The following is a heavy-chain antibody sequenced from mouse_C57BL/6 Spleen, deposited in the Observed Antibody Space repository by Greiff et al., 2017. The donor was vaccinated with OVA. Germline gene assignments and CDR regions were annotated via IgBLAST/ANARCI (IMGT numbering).Heavy chain of an antibody. D-gene: IGHD1-1*01. V-gene: IGHV14-1*01. J-gene: IGHJ2*01. CDR1: GFTITDYY. CDR2: IDPEDGDT. Sequence: VQLQQSGAELVRPGASVKLSCTASGFTITDYYMHWVKQRPEQGLEWIGGIDPEDGDTEYAPKFQGKATMTADTSSNTAYLQLSSLTSEDTAVYYCTTFITTEVVDYFDYWGKGTTLTVSS. CDR3: TTFITTEVVDYFDY.